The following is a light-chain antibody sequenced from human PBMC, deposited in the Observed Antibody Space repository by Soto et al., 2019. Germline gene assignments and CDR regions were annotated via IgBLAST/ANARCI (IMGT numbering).Light chain of an antibody. V-gene: IGLV1-47*01. CDR1: SSNIGSNY. Sequence: QSVLTQPPSASGTPGQRVTISCSGSSSNIGSNYVYWYQHLPGTAPKLLIYRNNQRPSGVPDRSSGSKSGTSASLATSGLRSEDEADYYCAALDDSLSGYVFGSGTKVTVL. J-gene: IGLJ1*01. CDR2: RNN. CDR3: AALDDSLSGYV.